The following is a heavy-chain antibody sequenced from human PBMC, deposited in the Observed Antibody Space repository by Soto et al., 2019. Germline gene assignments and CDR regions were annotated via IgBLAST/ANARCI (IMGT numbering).Heavy chain of an antibody. CDR3: ASFPQRLYYDFWSGSYDAFDI. J-gene: IGHJ3*02. V-gene: IGHV1-69*12. CDR1: GGTFSSYA. Sequence: QVQLVQSGAEVKKPGSSVKVSCKASGGTFSSYAISWVRQAPGQGLEWMGGIIPIFGTANYAQKFQGRVTITADESTSTDYMELSSLRSEDTAVYYCASFPQRLYYDFWSGSYDAFDIWGQGKMVTVSS. CDR2: IIPIFGTA. D-gene: IGHD3-3*01.